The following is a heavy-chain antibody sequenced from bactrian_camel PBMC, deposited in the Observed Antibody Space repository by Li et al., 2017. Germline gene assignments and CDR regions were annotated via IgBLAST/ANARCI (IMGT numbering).Heavy chain of an antibody. Sequence: HVQLVESGGGSVRTGGSLRLSCAASGATAGRHCMAWFRQVPGRERETVASIRTGYPFTSDYHASVEGRFTISQDKAKNAVYLQMDSLQPEDTSMYFCAMSFQLPCLGSDERAYDSWGQGTQVTVS. CDR3: AMSFQLPCLGSDERAYDS. CDR2: IRTGYPFT. CDR1: GATAGRHC. D-gene: IGHD4*01. J-gene: IGHJ6*01. V-gene: IGHV3S1*01.